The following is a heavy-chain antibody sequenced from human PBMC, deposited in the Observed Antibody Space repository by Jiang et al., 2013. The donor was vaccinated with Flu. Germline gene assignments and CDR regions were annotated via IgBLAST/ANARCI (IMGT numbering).Heavy chain of an antibody. V-gene: IGHV5-51*01. Sequence: FLGDSDTRYSPSFQGQVTISADKSINTAYLQWSSLKASDTAMYYCARRGIAAAGTYGMDVWGQGTTVTVSS. CDR3: ARRGIAAAGTYGMDV. J-gene: IGHJ6*02. D-gene: IGHD6-13*01. CDR2: FLGDSDT.